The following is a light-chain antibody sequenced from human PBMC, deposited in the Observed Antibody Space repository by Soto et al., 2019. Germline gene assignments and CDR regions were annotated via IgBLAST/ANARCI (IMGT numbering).Light chain of an antibody. CDR3: AAWDDSLSAVV. CDR1: GSNIGSNY. J-gene: IGLJ2*01. Sequence: QSVLTQPPSASGTPGQRVTISCTGTGSNIGSNYVYWYQQLPGTAPKLLIYNNNQRPSGVLDRFSGSKSGTSASLAISGLRSEDEADYYCAAWDDSLSAVVFGGGTKLTVL. CDR2: NNN. V-gene: IGLV1-47*02.